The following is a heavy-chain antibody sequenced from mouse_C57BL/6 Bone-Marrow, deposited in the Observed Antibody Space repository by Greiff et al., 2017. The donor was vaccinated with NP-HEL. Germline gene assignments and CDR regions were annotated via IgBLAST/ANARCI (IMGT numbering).Heavy chain of an antibody. CDR2: ISSGGSYT. CDR3: ARLAGTWFAY. V-gene: IGHV5-6*01. D-gene: IGHD4-1*01. Sequence: EVQLVESGGDLVKPGGSLKLSCAASGFTFSSYGMSWVRQTPDKRLEWVATISSGGSYTYYPDSVKGRFTISRDNAKNTLYLQMSSLKSEDTAMYHCARLAGTWFAYWGQGTLVTVSA. J-gene: IGHJ3*01. CDR1: GFTFSSYG.